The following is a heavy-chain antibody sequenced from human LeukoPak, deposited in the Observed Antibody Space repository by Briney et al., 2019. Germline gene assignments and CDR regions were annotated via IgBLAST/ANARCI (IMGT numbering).Heavy chain of an antibody. CDR3: ARGRGHSYGL. J-gene: IGHJ4*02. D-gene: IGHD5-18*01. CDR1: DGTFTFYY. V-gene: IGHV4-34*01. CDR2: SGQSGGA. Sequence: PSETLSLTCDVVDGTFTFYYWSWIRQPPGKGLEWIGESGQSGGANYNPPLRNRVIISVEASSNQISLKMTSVTAADTAVYYCARGRGHSYGLWGQGKLVIVS.